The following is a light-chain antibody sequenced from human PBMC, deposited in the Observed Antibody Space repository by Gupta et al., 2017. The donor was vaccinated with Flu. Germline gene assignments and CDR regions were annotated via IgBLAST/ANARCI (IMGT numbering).Light chain of an antibody. CDR3: CSYAGSYTSRV. CDR1: SSDVGGYNY. V-gene: IGLV2-11*01. CDR2: DVS. Sequence: QSALTQPSSVSGSPGQSVTISCTGTSSDVGGYNYVSWYQQHPGKAPKLMISDVSQRPSGVPDRFSGSKSGNTASLTISGLQAEDEADYYCCSYAGSYTSRVFGGGTKLTVL. J-gene: IGLJ3*02.